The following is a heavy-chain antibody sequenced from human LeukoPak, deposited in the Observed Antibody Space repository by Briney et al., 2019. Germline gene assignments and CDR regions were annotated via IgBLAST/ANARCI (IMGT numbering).Heavy chain of an antibody. Sequence: PGGSLRLSCAASGFTFSSYWMHWVRQAPGKGLVWVSGVNPQGSGTSYTDSVKGRFTISRDNAKDALHLRMDNLRVEDTAVYYCARARWSSTGWFLGYWGQGTLVTVSS. CDR2: VNPQGSGT. D-gene: IGHD6-19*01. J-gene: IGHJ4*02. CDR1: GFTFSSYW. V-gene: IGHV3-74*01. CDR3: ARARWSSTGWFLGY.